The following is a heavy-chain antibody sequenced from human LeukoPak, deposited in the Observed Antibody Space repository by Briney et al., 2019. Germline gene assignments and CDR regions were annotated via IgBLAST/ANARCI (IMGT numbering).Heavy chain of an antibody. CDR3: AVNYYDSSGYFTAYYYYGMDV. Sequence: SVKVSCKPSGGTFSSYALSWVRQAPGQGLEWMGGIIPIFGTANYAQKFQGRVTITADESTSTAYMELSSLRSEDTAVYYCAVNYYDSSGYFTAYYYYGMDVWGQGTTVTVSS. D-gene: IGHD3-22*01. J-gene: IGHJ6*02. V-gene: IGHV1-69*13. CDR2: IIPIFGTA. CDR1: GGTFSSYA.